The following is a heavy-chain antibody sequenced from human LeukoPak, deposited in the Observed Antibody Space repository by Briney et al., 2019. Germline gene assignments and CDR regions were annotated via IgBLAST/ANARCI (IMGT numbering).Heavy chain of an antibody. V-gene: IGHV3-53*01. D-gene: IGHD4-11*01. CDR3: ARDLPTVGDY. J-gene: IGHJ4*02. CDR2: IYSGGST. CDR1: GFTVSSNY. Sequence: GGSLRLSCAASGFTVSSNYMTWVRQAPGKGLEWISLIYSGGSTYYADSVKGRFTISRDNAKNSLYLQMSSLRAEDTAVYYCARDLPTVGDYWGQGTLVTVSS.